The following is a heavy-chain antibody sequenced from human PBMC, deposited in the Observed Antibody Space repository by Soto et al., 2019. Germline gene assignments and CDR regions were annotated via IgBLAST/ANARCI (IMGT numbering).Heavy chain of an antibody. V-gene: IGHV1-18*01. CDR3: ARGGRLWNSSGSVRYFDY. J-gene: IGHJ4*02. CDR2: ISAYNGNT. Sequence: GAXVKVSCKASGYTFTSYGISWVRQAPGQCLEWMGWISAYNGNTNYAQKLQGRVTMTTDTSTSTAYMELRSLRSDDTAVYYCARGGRLWNSSGSVRYFDYWGQGTLVTVSS. CDR1: GYTFTSYG. D-gene: IGHD6-19*01.